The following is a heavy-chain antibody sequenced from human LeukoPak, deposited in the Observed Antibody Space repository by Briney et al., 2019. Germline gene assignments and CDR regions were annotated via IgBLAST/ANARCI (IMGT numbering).Heavy chain of an antibody. V-gene: IGHV4-61*08. CDR2: IYYSGST. CDR3: ASLHVGDYGDYSYFDY. Sequence: SETLSLTCAVSGGSISSGGYSWSWIRQPPGKGLEWIGYIYYSGSTNYNPSLKSRVTISVDTSKNQFSLKLSSVTAADTAVYYCASLHVGDYGDYSYFDYWGQGTLVTVSS. CDR1: GGSISSGGYS. J-gene: IGHJ4*02. D-gene: IGHD4-17*01.